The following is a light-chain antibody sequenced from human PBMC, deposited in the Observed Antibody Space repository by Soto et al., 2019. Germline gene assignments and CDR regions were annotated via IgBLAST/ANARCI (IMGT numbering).Light chain of an antibody. CDR1: SSNIGSSN. CDR3: TAWDDNLNGVL. V-gene: IGLV1-44*01. CDR2: RNN. Sequence: QSVLTQPPSASGTPGQRVTISCSGSSSNIGSSNVNWYQQAPGTAPKLLIYRNNQRPSGVPDRFSGSKSGTSASLAISGLQSEDEADYYCTAWDDNLNGVLFGGGTQLTVL. J-gene: IGLJ2*01.